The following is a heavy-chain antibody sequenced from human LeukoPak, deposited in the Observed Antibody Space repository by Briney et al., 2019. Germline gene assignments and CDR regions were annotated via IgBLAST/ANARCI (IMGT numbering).Heavy chain of an antibody. V-gene: IGHV3-23*01. J-gene: IGHJ4*02. CDR2: LSGSGGST. D-gene: IGHD3-10*01. CDR1: GFTFSSYA. CDR3: AKQTYHHYGSGSYSDY. Sequence: GGSLRLSCAASGFTFSSYAMSWVRQAPGKGLEWVSALSGSGGSTYYADSVKGRFTISRDNSKNTLYLQMNSLRAEDTAVYYCAKQTYHHYGSGSYSDYWGQGTLVTVSS.